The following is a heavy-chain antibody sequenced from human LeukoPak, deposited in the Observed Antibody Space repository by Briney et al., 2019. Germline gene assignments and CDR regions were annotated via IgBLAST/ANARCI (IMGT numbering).Heavy chain of an antibody. D-gene: IGHD6-19*01. J-gene: IGHJ4*02. CDR1: GASISGSGHY. CDR2: IYYTGST. CDR3: VKSGGYGLIDY. Sequence: SETLSLTCAVSGASISGSGHYLGWIRQPPGKGLEWIGNIYYTGSTYYNASLQSRVTISIDMSKNQFSLRLSSVTAADTAMYYCVKSGGYGLIDYWGQGTLVTVSS. V-gene: IGHV4-39*01.